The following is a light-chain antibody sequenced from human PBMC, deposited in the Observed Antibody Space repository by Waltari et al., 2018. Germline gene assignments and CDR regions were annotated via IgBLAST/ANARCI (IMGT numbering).Light chain of an antibody. V-gene: IGLV1-47*01. Sequence: QSVLTQPPSASGTPGQRVTMSCSGSSSNIATNYVYWYQQFPGTAPKLLIYRNKRRPSAAPDRFSGSKTGTSASLAISGLRSDDNADYYCAVWDDSLGGPVCGGGTQLTVL. J-gene: IGLJ7*01. CDR3: AVWDDSLGGPV. CDR2: RNK. CDR1: SSNIATNY.